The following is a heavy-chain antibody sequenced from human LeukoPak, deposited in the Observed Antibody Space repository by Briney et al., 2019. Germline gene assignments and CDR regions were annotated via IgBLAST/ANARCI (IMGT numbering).Heavy chain of an antibody. J-gene: IGHJ3*01. D-gene: IGHD4-17*01. CDR3: GRDPNGDYVGAFDF. Sequence: PGGSLRLSCAASGFTFSSYAMTWVRLAPGKGLEWVSSIRGSGASTGYADSVRGRFTISRDNSKNTLYLQMNSLRAEDTAVYFCGRDPNGDYVGAFDFWGQGTLVTVYS. V-gene: IGHV3-23*01. CDR2: IRGSGAST. CDR1: GFTFSSYA.